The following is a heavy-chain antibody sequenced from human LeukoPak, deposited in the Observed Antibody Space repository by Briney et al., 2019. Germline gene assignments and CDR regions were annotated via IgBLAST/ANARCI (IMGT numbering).Heavy chain of an antibody. CDR3: ATNHAFDM. J-gene: IGHJ3*02. Sequence: SETLSLTCTVSGGSLSSYYWSWMRQPAGKGLEWIGYIYNSGSTNYNPSLNSRVTISADTSKNQYSLKLRSVTAAETAVYYCATNHAFDMWAQGTMVPVSS. CDR2: IYNSGST. D-gene: IGHD1-14*01. CDR1: GGSLSSYY. V-gene: IGHV4-59*01.